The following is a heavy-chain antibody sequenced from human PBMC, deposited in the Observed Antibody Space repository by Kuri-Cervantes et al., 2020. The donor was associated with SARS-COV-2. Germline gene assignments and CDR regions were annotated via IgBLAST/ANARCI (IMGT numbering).Heavy chain of an antibody. CDR2: ISSSSSYI. D-gene: IGHD6-13*01. Sequence: GGSLRLSCAASGFTFSSMNWVRQAPGKGLEWVSSISSSSSYIYYADSVKGRFTISRDNVGKSLYLEMNSLRAEDTAVYYCARASSSWYKDYFDFWGQGALVTVSS. CDR1: GFTFSS. CDR3: ARASSSWYKDYFDF. V-gene: IGHV3-21*01. J-gene: IGHJ4*02.